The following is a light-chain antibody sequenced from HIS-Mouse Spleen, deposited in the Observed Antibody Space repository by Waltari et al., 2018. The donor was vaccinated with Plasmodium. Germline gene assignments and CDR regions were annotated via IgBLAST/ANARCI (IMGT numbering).Light chain of an antibody. CDR1: KLREKY. V-gene: IGLV3-1*01. CDR3: QAWDSSTAV. J-gene: IGLJ3*02. Sequence: SYELTQPPSVSVSPGQTASITCSGSKLREKYACGYQQKPDKSPGLVIYQDSKLPSGSHGRFSGSNAGNTATLTISGTKAMDEADYYCQAWDSSTAVFGGGPKLTVL. CDR2: QDS.